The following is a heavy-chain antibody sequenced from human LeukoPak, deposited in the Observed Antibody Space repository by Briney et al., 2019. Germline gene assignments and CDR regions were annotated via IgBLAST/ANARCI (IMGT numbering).Heavy chain of an antibody. Sequence: ASVKVSCKASGYTFTGYYMHWVRQAPGQGLEWMGWINPNSGDTNYAQKFQGRVTMTRDTSISTAYMELSRLRSDDTAVYYCARVERYYGSGSYYNFGYWGQGTLVTVSS. CDR2: INPNSGDT. J-gene: IGHJ4*02. V-gene: IGHV1-2*02. D-gene: IGHD3-10*01. CDR1: GYTFTGYY. CDR3: ARVERYYGSGSYYNFGY.